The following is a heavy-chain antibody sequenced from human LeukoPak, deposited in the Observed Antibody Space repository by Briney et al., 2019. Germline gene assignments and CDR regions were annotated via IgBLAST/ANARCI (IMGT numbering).Heavy chain of an antibody. CDR1: SGAISNYY. CDR2: IAYSGST. Sequence: SEALSLTCTVSSGAISNYYWSWTRQPPGKGLEWIGYIAYSGSTNYNPSLKSRVSMSVHTSKNQFSLKLSSVTAADTAVYYCARERRSGTYYYFDYWGQGILVTVSS. J-gene: IGHJ4*02. CDR3: ARERRSGTYYYFDY. V-gene: IGHV4-59*01. D-gene: IGHD3-10*01.